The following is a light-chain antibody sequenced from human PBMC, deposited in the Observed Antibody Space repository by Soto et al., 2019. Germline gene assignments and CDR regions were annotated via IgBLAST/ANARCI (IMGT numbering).Light chain of an antibody. CDR2: GAS. Sequence: EIVMTQSPATLSVSPGERATLSCRASQSVSSNLAWYQQKPGQAPRLLIYGASTRATGIPARFSGSGSGTEFSLTISSRQSEDFAVYYCQQYQNWPRTFGQGAKVEIK. CDR3: QQYQNWPRT. V-gene: IGKV3-15*01. J-gene: IGKJ1*01. CDR1: QSVSSN.